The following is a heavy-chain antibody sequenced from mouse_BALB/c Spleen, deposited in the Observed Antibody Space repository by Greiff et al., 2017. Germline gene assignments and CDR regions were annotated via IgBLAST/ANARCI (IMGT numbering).Heavy chain of an antibody. J-gene: IGHJ2*01. CDR1: GFNIKDTY. D-gene: IGHD1-1*01. CDR3: AHYYGSSYGGY. V-gene: IGHV14-3*02. Sequence: EVKLQESGAELVKPGASVKLSCTASGFNIKDTYMHWVKQRPEQGLEWIGRIDPANGNTKYDPKFQGKATITADTSSNTAYLQLSSLTSEDTAVYYCAHYYGSSYGGYWGQGTTLTVSS. CDR2: IDPANGNT.